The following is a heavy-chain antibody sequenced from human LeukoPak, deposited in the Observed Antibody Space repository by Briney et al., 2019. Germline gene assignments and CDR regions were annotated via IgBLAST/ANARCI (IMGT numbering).Heavy chain of an antibody. CDR1: GGSVSSGSDF. J-gene: IGHJ5*01. V-gene: IGHV4-61*01. D-gene: IGHD3-10*01. CDR3: AVLWLGGLYSWLDP. CDR2: IYYTGAT. Sequence: SGTLSLTCTVSGGSVSSGSDFWSWIRQPPGKGLEWIGHIYYTGATNYNPSLSSRVTISLDTSKNQFSLKLNSVTAADTAVYYCAVLWLGGLYSWLDPWGQGHLVTVSS.